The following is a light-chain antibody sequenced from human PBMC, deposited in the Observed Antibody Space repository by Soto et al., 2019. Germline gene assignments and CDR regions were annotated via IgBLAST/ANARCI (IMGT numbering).Light chain of an antibody. CDR3: QSSDSSLNV. CDR1: SSNIGAGYD. V-gene: IGLV1-40*01. J-gene: IGLJ1*01. Sequence: QSVLTQPPSVSGAPGQRVTISCTGSSSNIGAGYDVHWYQQLPGTAPKLLIYGNSNRPSGVPDRFSGSKSGTSASLAMTGLQAEDEADYYCQSSDSSLNVFGTGTKLTVL. CDR2: GNS.